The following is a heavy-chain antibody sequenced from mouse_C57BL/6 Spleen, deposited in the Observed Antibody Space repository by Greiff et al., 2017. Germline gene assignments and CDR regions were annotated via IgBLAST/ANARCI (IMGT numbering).Heavy chain of an antibody. CDR1: GFTFSDYG. D-gene: IGHD2-1*01. J-gene: IGHJ2*01. CDR2: ISSGSSTI. Sequence: DVHLVESGGGLVKPGGSLKLSCAASGFTFSDYGMHWVRQAPEKGLEWVAYISSGSSTIYYADTVKGRFTISRDNAKNTLFLQMTSLRSEDTAMYYCAKGDYGNYRGYYFDYWGQGTTLTVSS. V-gene: IGHV5-17*01. CDR3: AKGDYGNYRGYYFDY.